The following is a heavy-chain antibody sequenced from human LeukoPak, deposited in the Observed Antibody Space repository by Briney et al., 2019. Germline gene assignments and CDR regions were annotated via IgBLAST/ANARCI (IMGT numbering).Heavy chain of an antibody. CDR3: ARDRYSGRLESDY. CDR2: ISSSSSYI. CDR1: GFTFSSYS. J-gene: IGHJ4*02. D-gene: IGHD1-26*01. V-gene: IGHV3-21*01. Sequence: KSGGSLRLSCAASGFTFSSYSMNWVRQAPGKGLEWVSSISSSSSYIYYADSVKGRFTISRDNAKNSLYLQMNSLRAEDTAVYYCARDRYSGRLESDYWGQGTLVTVSS.